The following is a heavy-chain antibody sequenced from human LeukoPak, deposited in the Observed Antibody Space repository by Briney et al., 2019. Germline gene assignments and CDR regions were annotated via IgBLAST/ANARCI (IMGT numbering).Heavy chain of an antibody. J-gene: IGHJ5*02. CDR3: ARQQNWFDP. Sequence: SETLSLTCTVSGGSISSYYWSWIRQPPGKGLEWIGYIYYSGSTNYNPSLKGRVTISVDTSKNQFSLKLRSVTAADTAVYYCARQQNWFDPWGQGTLVTVSS. CDR1: GGSISSYY. D-gene: IGHD6-13*01. CDR2: IYYSGST. V-gene: IGHV4-59*01.